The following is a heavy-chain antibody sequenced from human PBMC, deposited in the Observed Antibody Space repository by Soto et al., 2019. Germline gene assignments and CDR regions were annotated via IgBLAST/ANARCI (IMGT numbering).Heavy chain of an antibody. CDR1: GGTLSSYA. CDR3: ARAKMTTVANFDY. CDR2: IIPIFGTA. Sequence: SVKVSCKASGGTLSSYAISWVRQAPGQGLEWMGGIIPIFGTANYAQKFQGRVTITADESTSTAYMELSSLRSEDTAVYYCARAKMTTVANFDYWGQGTLVTVSS. J-gene: IGHJ4*02. D-gene: IGHD4-17*01. V-gene: IGHV1-69*13.